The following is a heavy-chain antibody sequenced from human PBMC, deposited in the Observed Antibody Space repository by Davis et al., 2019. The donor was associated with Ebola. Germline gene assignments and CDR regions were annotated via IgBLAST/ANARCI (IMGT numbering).Heavy chain of an antibody. CDR1: GGFVSSGGYS. V-gene: IGHV4-30-2*03. CDR2: YYYTGST. CDR3: ASYSSSWPLNWFDP. J-gene: IGHJ5*02. D-gene: IGHD6-13*01. Sequence: SETLSLTCAVSGGFVSSGGYSWSWIRQPPGKGLEWIGYYYYTGSTYYNPSLKSRVTISVDTSKNQFSLKLSSETAADTAVYYCASYSSSWPLNWFDPWGQGTLVTVSS.